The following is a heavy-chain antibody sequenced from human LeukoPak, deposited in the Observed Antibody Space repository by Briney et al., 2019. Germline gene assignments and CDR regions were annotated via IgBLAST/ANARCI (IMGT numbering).Heavy chain of an antibody. CDR1: GDSIDSFH. CDR3: ARAARGYSFGYSYSYYFYMDV. Sequence: SETLSLTCTVSGDSIDSFHWSWIRQPPGKGLEWIGYIYHSGTTNYNPSLSSRVTLSVDTSKNQFSLKLSSVTAADTAVYYCARAARGYSFGYSYSYYFYMDVWGRGTTVTVSS. CDR2: IYHSGTT. J-gene: IGHJ6*03. D-gene: IGHD5-18*01. V-gene: IGHV4-59*01.